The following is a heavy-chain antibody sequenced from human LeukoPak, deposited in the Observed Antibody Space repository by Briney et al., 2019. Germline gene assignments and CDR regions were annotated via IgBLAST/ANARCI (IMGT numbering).Heavy chain of an antibody. CDR1: GYSFTSYW. J-gene: IGHJ3*02. CDR3: ARQGSSAGDAFDI. Sequence: GESLKISCKGSGYSFTSYWIGWVRQMPGKGLEWMGIIYPGDSDTRYSPSFQGQVTISADKSISTAYLQWSSLKASDTATYYCARQGSSAGDAFDIWGQGTMVTVSS. CDR2: IYPGDSDT. V-gene: IGHV5-51*01. D-gene: IGHD3-10*01.